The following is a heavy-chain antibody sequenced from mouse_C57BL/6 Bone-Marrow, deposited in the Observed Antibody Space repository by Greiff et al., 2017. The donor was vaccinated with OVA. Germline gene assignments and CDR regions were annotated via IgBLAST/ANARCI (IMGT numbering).Heavy chain of an antibody. Sequence: DVMLVESGGDLVKPGGSLKLSCAASGFTFRSYGMSWVRQTPDTRMEWVATISSGGSYTYYPDSVKGRFTISRDNAKNTLYLQMSSLKSEDTAMYYCSRAYSNYVWFAYWGQGTLVTVSA. CDR3: SRAYSNYVWFAY. CDR1: GFTFRSYG. V-gene: IGHV5-6*02. CDR2: ISSGGSYT. D-gene: IGHD2-5*01. J-gene: IGHJ3*01.